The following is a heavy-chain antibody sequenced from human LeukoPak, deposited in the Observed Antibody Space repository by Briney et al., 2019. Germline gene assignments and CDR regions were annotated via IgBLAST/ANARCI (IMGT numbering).Heavy chain of an antibody. Sequence: PGRSLRLSCAASGFTFSSYSMNWVRQAPGKGLEWVSVIYSGGTTYYADSVKGRFTISRDNSKNTLYLQMNSLRAEDTAVYYCARGGYYFDYWGQGTLVTVSS. CDR2: IYSGGTT. V-gene: IGHV3-53*01. CDR1: GFTFSSYS. CDR3: ARGGYYFDY. D-gene: IGHD3-10*01. J-gene: IGHJ4*02.